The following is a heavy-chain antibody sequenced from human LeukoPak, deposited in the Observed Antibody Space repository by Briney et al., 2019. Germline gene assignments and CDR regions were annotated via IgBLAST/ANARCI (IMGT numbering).Heavy chain of an antibody. CDR1: GFTFSHYY. CDR2: ISGSSGYI. J-gene: IGHJ4*02. D-gene: IGHD4-17*01. CDR3: ARGAGGYGDYD. V-gene: IGHV3-21*04. Sequence: GGSLRLSCAASGFTFSHYYMTWVRQAPGKGLEWVSSISGSSGYIFYADSVKGRFTISRDNAKSFLSLQMNSLRAEDTALYYCARGAGGYGDYDWGQGTLVTVSS.